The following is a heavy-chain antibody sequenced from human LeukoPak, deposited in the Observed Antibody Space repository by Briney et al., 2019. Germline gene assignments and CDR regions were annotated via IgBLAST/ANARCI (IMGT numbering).Heavy chain of an antibody. CDR2: ISPSNGNT. V-gene: IGHV1-18*01. D-gene: IGHD1-26*01. CDR3: AKDSGWELQEYFFDG. Sequence: VASVKVSCKASHYTFTSYSINWMRQAPGQGLEWMGWISPSNGNTEYAEKIQGRVTMTVDTSTRTVYMELRSLQSDDTAVYYCAKDSGWELQEYFFDGWGQGTLVTVSS. J-gene: IGHJ4*02. CDR1: HYTFTSYS.